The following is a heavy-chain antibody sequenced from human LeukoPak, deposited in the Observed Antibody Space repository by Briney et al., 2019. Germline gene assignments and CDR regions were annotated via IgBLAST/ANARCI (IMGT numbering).Heavy chain of an antibody. CDR2: FDPEDGET. J-gene: IGHJ4*02. CDR1: GYTLTKLS. D-gene: IGHD2-2*01. V-gene: IGHV1-24*01. Sequence: ASVKVSCKVSGYTLTKLSIHWVRQAPGKGLEWMGGFDPEDGETIYAQKFQGRVTMTEDTSTDTAYMELSSLRSEDTAVYYCATVGGSYCSSTSCYQLDYWGQGTLVTVCS. CDR3: ATVGGSYCSSTSCYQLDY.